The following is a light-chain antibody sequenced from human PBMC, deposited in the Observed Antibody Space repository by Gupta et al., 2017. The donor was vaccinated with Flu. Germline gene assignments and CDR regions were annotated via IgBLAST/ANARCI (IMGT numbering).Light chain of an antibody. V-gene: IGKV3-11*01. Sequence: TATLSLSTGERATHTCGASDRISYYKCYYQQKRDYAPRLLNYDATNRAAGIPTMIGGRGCRTVITLISSRQAHDVLAFYCRQDPSNRLFTFGQGTKVEIK. CDR2: DAT. CDR3: QDPSNRLFT. CDR1: DRISYY. J-gene: IGKJ4*01.